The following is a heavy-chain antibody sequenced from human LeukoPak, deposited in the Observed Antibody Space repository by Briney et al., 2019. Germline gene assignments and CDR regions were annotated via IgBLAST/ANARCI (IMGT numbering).Heavy chain of an antibody. J-gene: IGHJ3*01. D-gene: IGHD2-2*03. CDR3: ARDLGIVVQERAFDV. CDR1: GFTFSSYE. Sequence: GGSLRLSRAASGFTFSSYEMNWVRQAPGKGLEWVSYISSSGSTIYYADSVKGRFTISRDNAKNSLYLQMNSLRAEDTAVYYCARDLGIVVQERAFDVWGQGTMVTVSS. V-gene: IGHV3-48*03. CDR2: ISSSGSTI.